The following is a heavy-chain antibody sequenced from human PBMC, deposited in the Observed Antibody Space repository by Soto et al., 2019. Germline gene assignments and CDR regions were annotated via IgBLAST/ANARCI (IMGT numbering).Heavy chain of an antibody. CDR3: ARDLSAGILTGIGHYYYYYGMDV. CDR1: GFTFSSYA. D-gene: IGHD3-9*01. CDR2: ISYDGSNK. V-gene: IGHV3-30-3*01. Sequence: PGESLKISCAASGFTFSSYAMHWVRQAPGKGLEWVAVISYDGSNKYYADSVKGRFTISRDNSKNTLYLQMNSLRAEDTAVYYCARDLSAGILTGIGHYYYYYGMDVWGQGTTVTVSS. J-gene: IGHJ6*02.